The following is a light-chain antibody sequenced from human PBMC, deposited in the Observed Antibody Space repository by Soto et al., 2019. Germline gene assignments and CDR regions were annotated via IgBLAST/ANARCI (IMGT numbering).Light chain of an antibody. CDR1: SSDIGSYNL. Sequence: QSVLTQPASVSGSPGQSITISCTGTSSDIGSYNLVSWYQQNPGKAPKLIIYEVTERPSGVSSRFSGSKSGNTASLTISGLQADDEADYYCCSYAGTPTFRYVFGAGTKVTVL. J-gene: IGLJ1*01. V-gene: IGLV2-23*02. CDR2: EVT. CDR3: CSYAGTPTFRYV.